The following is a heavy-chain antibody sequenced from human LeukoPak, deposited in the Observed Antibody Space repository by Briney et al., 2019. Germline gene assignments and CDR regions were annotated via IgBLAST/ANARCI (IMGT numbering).Heavy chain of an antibody. CDR2: VTSGRST. CDR1: GFTFSSYG. D-gene: IGHD6-13*01. CDR3: AKASGSSWSGYYFDY. J-gene: IGHJ4*02. V-gene: IGHV3-23*01. Sequence: GGSLRLSCAASGFTFSSYGMSWVRQAPGKGLEWVSAVTSGRSTYYADSVKGRFTVSRDNSKNTLYLQMNSLRAEDTAVYYCAKASGSSWSGYYFDYWGQGTLVTVSS.